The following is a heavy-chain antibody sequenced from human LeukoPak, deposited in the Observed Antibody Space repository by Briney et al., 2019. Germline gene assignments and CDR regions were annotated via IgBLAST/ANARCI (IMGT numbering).Heavy chain of an antibody. Sequence: SVKVSRKASGGTFISYAIIWVRQATGQGLEWMGRIIPIFGIANYAQKFQGRVTITADKSTSTAYMELSSLRSEDTAVYYCASWGNDPWGQGTLVTVSS. CDR3: ASWGNDP. J-gene: IGHJ5*02. D-gene: IGHD3-16*01. V-gene: IGHV1-69*04. CDR1: GGTFISYA. CDR2: IIPIFGIA.